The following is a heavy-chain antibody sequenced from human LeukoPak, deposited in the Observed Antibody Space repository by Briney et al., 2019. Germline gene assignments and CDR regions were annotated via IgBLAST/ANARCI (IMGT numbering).Heavy chain of an antibody. CDR3: ARGRRYYGSGSYRGLLFDP. V-gene: IGHV4-4*02. Sequence: PSETLSLTCAVSGGSISSSNWWSWVRQPPGKGLEWIGEIYHSGSTNYNPSLKSRVTISVDTSKNQFSLKLSSVTAADTAVYYCARGRRYYGSGSYRGLLFDPWGQGTLVTVSS. D-gene: IGHD3-10*01. J-gene: IGHJ5*02. CDR2: IYHSGST. CDR1: GGSISSSNW.